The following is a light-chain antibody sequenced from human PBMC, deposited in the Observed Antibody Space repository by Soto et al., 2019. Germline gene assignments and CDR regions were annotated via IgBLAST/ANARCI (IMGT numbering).Light chain of an antibody. Sequence: DIVMTQSPLSLPVTPGEPASISCRSSQSLLHSNGYNYLDWYLQKPGQSPQLLIYLGSNRASGVPHSFSGSGSGTDFTLKISRVEAEDVGVYYCMQTKQLPVTFGQGNKVDIK. V-gene: IGKV2-28*01. J-gene: IGKJ1*01. CDR1: QSLLHSNGYNY. CDR2: LGS. CDR3: MQTKQLPVT.